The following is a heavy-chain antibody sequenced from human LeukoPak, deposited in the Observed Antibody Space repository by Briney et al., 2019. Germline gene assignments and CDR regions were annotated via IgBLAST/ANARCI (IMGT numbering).Heavy chain of an antibody. CDR1: GFTFRTTW. CDR2: MNSDGADT. Sequence: GGSLRLSCVASGFTFRTTWMHWVRQAPGKGLVWVSRMNSDGADTTYADSVKGRFTMSRGNAENTLYLEMDSLRAEDTAVYYCAKGIEGATDYWGQGTLVTVSS. V-gene: IGHV3-74*01. D-gene: IGHD1-26*01. CDR3: AKGIEGATDY. J-gene: IGHJ4*02.